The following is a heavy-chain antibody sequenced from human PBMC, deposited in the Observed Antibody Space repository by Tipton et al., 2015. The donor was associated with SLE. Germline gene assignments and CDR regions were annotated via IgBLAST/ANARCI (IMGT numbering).Heavy chain of an antibody. CDR2: ISDSGGST. CDR3: AKPAEQYQLLLPGY. Sequence: SLRLSCAASRFTFSIYAMSWVRQAPGRGLEWVSTISDSGGSTYYADSLKGRFTISRDNSKNTLYLQMNSLRAEDTAVYYCAKPAEQYQLLLPGYWGQGTLVTVPS. CDR1: RFTFSIYA. V-gene: IGHV3-23*01. J-gene: IGHJ4*02. D-gene: IGHD2-2*01.